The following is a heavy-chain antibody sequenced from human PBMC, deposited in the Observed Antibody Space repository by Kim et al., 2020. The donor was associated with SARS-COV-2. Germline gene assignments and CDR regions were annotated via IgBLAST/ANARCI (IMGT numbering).Heavy chain of an antibody. CDR2: IDRHGRDD. J-gene: IGHJ4*02. Sequence: GGSLRLSCEASGFTFTDSWMSWVRQAPGKGLEWLANIDRHGRDDYYADSVRGRFTISRDNAKNLVYLQMDSVRTDDTAVYYCARVGGNVLVAVPYFDHWGQGTLVTVSS. D-gene: IGHD2-15*01. CDR3: ARVGGNVLVAVPYFDH. V-gene: IGHV3-7*04. CDR1: GFTFTDSW.